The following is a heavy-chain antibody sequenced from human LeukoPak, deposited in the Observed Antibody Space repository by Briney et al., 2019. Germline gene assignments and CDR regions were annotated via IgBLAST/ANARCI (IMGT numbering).Heavy chain of an antibody. CDR2: INHSGGST. CDR3: AKSRSSWAEYFQH. V-gene: IGHV3-23*01. D-gene: IGHD6-13*01. J-gene: IGHJ1*01. Sequence: PGGSLRLSCAASGFTFSSYAMSWVRQAPGKGLEWVSAINHSGGSTYYADSVKGRFTISRDNSKNTLYLQMNSLRVEDTAVYYCAKSRSSWAEYFQHWGQGTLVTVSS. CDR1: GFTFSSYA.